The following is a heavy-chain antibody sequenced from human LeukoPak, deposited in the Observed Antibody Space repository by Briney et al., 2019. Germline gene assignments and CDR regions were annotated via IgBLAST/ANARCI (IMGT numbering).Heavy chain of an antibody. CDR2: INPNSGGT. Sequence: ASVKVSCKASGYTFTGYYMHWVRQAPGQGLEWMGRINPNSGGTNYAQKFQGRVTMTRDTSISIAYMELSRLRSDDTAVYYCARESSGWYYHYWGQGTLVTVSS. J-gene: IGHJ4*02. D-gene: IGHD6-19*01. CDR3: ARESSGWYYHY. CDR1: GYTFTGYY. V-gene: IGHV1-2*06.